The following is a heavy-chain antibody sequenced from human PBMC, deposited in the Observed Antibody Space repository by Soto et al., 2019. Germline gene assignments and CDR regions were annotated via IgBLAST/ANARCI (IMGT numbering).Heavy chain of an antibody. D-gene: IGHD6-13*01. CDR2: ISSSSSYI. CDR3: ARDRIGAYSDRLLY. J-gene: IGHJ4*02. CDR1: GFTFSSYS. V-gene: IGHV3-21*01. Sequence: GGSLRLSCAASGFTFSSYSMNWVRQAPGKGLEWVSSISSSSSYIYYADSVKGRFTISRDNAKNSLYLQMNSLRAEDTAVYYCARDRIGAYSDRLLYWGQGTLVTVSS.